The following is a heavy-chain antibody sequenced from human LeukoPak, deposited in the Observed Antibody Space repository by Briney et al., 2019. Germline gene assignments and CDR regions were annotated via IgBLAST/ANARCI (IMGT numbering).Heavy chain of an antibody. Sequence: GGSLRLSCAASGFTFSSFWMHWVRQAPGKGLVWVSRIKSDGTYTSYADSVKGRFAISRDNAKNTLYLRMNSLRAEDTAVYYCATVNEDTAIPWGQGTLVTVSS. CDR3: ATVNEDTAIP. V-gene: IGHV3-74*01. CDR1: GFTFSSFW. CDR2: IKSDGTYT. J-gene: IGHJ5*02. D-gene: IGHD5-18*01.